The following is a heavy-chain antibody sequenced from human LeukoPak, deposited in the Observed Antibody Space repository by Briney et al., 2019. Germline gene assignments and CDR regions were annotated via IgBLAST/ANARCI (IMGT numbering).Heavy chain of an antibody. D-gene: IGHD1-26*01. CDR1: GFTFSSYG. CDR2: ISYDGSNK. Sequence: GGSLRLSCAASGFTFSSYGMPWVRQAPGKGLEWVAVISYDGSNKYYADSVKGRFTISRDNSKSTLYLQMNSLRAEDTAVYYCANSRSKWWELDYWGQGTLVTVSS. V-gene: IGHV3-30*18. J-gene: IGHJ4*02. CDR3: ANSRSKWWELDY.